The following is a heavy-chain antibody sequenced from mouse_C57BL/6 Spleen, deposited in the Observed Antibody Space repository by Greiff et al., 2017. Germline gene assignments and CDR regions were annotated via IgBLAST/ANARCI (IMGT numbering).Heavy chain of an antibody. V-gene: IGHV1-50*01. CDR2: IDPSDSYT. J-gene: IGHJ2*01. D-gene: IGHD1-1*02. Sequence: QVQLQQPGAELVKPGASVKLSCKASGYTFTSYWMQWVKQRPGQGLEWIGEIDPSDSYTNYNQKFKGKATLTVDTSSSTAYMQLSSLTSADSAVYYCARKRVYYPYYFDYWGQGTTLTVSS. CDR3: ARKRVYYPYYFDY. CDR1: GYTFTSYW.